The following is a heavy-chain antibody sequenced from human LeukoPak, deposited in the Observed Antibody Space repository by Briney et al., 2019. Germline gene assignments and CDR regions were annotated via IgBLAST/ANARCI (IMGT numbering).Heavy chain of an antibody. D-gene: IGHD2-2*01. Sequence: PSETLSLTCTVSGGSISSYYWSWIRQPAGKGLEWIGRIYTSGSTNYNPSLKSRVTMSVDTSKSQFSLKLSSVTAADTAVYYCARGVVPAAYPGNWFDPWGQGTLVTVSS. CDR3: ARGVVPAAYPGNWFDP. V-gene: IGHV4-4*07. CDR1: GGSISSYY. J-gene: IGHJ5*02. CDR2: IYTSGST.